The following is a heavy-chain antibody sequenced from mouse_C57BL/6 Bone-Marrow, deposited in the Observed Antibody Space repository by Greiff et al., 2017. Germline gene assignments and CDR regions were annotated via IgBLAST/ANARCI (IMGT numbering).Heavy chain of an antibody. D-gene: IGHD2-3*01. J-gene: IGHJ3*01. V-gene: IGHV1-69*01. CDR2: IDPSDSYT. CDR1: GYTFTSYW. CDR3: ARSRIYDGYYAWFAY. Sequence: QVQLQQPGAELVMPGASVKLSCKASGYTFTSYWMHWVKQRPGQGLEWIGEIDPSDSYTNYNQKFKGKSTLTVDKSSSTAYMQLSSLTSEDSAVYYCARSRIYDGYYAWFAYWGQGTLVTVSA.